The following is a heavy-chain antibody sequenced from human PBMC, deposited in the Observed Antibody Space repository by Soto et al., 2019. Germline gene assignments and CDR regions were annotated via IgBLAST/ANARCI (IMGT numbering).Heavy chain of an antibody. V-gene: IGHV3-7*04. CDR3: ARDGVSSTSGMDF. CDR1: GYTFSTFW. Sequence: EVQLVESGGGLVQPGGSLRLSCAASGYTFSTFWMSWVRLAPGKGLEWVANIKQDGSENYYVDSVKGRFTISRDNAKNSLYLQMNSLRAEDTAVYYCARDGVSSTSGMDFWGQGTTVTVSS. J-gene: IGHJ6*02. D-gene: IGHD2-2*01. CDR2: IKQDGSEN.